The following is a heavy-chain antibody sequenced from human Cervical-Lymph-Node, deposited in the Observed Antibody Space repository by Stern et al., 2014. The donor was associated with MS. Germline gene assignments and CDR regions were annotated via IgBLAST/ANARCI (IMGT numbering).Heavy chain of an antibody. CDR2: IIPMSGTE. Sequence: QVQLVESGAEVKKPGSPVRVSCKASGGTFTTYAISWVRKAPGQGLEWMGGIIPMSGTEKYAQKFPGRVTITADASTTTAYMELSSLKFDDTAVYYCARDLSGIGYYDYWGQGTLVAVSS. J-gene: IGHJ4*02. CDR1: GGTFTTYA. D-gene: IGHD3-22*01. V-gene: IGHV1-69*01. CDR3: ARDLSGIGYYDY.